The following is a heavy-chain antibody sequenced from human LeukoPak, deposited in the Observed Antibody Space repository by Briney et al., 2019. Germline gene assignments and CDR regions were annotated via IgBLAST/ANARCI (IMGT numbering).Heavy chain of an antibody. J-gene: IGHJ4*02. CDR1: GFTFSSSW. Sequence: GGSLRLSCAASGFTFSSSWMTWVRQTPGKGLEWVANIKEDGSEKYYVDSVKGRFTISGDNAKNSLYLQMNSLRAEDTALYYCATDVGADWGQGTLVTASS. CDR2: IKEDGSEK. V-gene: IGHV3-7*01. CDR3: ATDVGAD.